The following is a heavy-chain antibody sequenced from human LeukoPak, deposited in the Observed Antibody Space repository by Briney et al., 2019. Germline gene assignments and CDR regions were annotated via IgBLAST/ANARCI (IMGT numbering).Heavy chain of an antibody. V-gene: IGHV3-23*01. Sequence: GGSLRLSCAASGFIFSHYTMTWVRQAPGKGLEWVSAITDSGGTTYYADSVKGRFTISRDNSKNTLYLQMNSLRAEDTAVYYCARAGDCTNGICYTADFDYWGQGTLVTVSS. J-gene: IGHJ4*02. D-gene: IGHD2-8*01. CDR3: ARAGDCTNGICYTADFDY. CDR2: ITDSGGTT. CDR1: GFIFSHYT.